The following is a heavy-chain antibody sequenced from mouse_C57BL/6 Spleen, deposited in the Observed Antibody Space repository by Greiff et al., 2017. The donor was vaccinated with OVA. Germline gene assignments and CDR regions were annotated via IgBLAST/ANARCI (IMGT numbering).Heavy chain of an antibody. D-gene: IGHD2-4*01. CDR3: ARKYYDYHYYAMDY. J-gene: IGHJ4*01. CDR2: ISSGSSTI. CDR1: GFTFSDYG. Sequence: DVMLVESGGGLVKPGGSLKLSCAASGFTFSDYGMHWVRQAPEKGLEWVAYISSGSSTIYYADTVKGRFTISRDNAKNTLFLQMTSLRSEDTAMYYCARKYYDYHYYAMDYWGQGTSVTVSS. V-gene: IGHV5-17*01.